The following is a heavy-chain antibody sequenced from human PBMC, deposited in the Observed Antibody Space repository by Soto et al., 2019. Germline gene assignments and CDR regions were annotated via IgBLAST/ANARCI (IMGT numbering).Heavy chain of an antibody. J-gene: IGHJ4*02. Sequence: SETLSLTCTVSGSSISSSSYYWGWIRQPPGKGLEWIGSIYYSGSTYYNPSLKSRVTISVDTSKNQFSLKLSSVTAADTAVYYCARTSTVTGIEYFDYWGQGTLVTVSS. V-gene: IGHV4-39*01. CDR3: ARTSTVTGIEYFDY. CDR2: IYYSGST. D-gene: IGHD4-17*01. CDR1: GSSISSSSYY.